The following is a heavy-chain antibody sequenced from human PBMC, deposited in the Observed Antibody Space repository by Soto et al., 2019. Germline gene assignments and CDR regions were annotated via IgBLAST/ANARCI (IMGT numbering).Heavy chain of an antibody. CDR2: INPSGDST. CDR3: ARRSTLSYHGIDV. J-gene: IGHJ6*02. D-gene: IGHD4-4*01. V-gene: IGHV1-46*01. CDR1: GYTFTSYY. Sequence: ASVKVSCKASGYTFTSYYMHWVRQAPGQGLEWMGIINPSGDSTSYAQKFQGRFTMSRDNSKNTLDLQMDSLRLGDTAVYYCARRSTLSYHGIDVWGQGTTVTVSS.